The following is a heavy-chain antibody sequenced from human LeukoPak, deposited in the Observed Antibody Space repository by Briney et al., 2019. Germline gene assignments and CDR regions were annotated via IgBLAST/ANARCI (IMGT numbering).Heavy chain of an antibody. J-gene: IGHJ6*04. CDR3: ARRNSYYYCMDV. CDR1: GYTFTTYG. CDR2: ISPYNGNT. D-gene: IGHD2/OR15-2a*01. V-gene: IGHV1-18*01. Sequence: ASVKVSCKASGYTFTTYGLTWVRQAPGQGLELMGWISPYNGNTNDAQKFQGRVTMTTDTSTSTAYMELRSLRSDDTAVYYCARRNSYYYCMDVWGTGTTVTVSS.